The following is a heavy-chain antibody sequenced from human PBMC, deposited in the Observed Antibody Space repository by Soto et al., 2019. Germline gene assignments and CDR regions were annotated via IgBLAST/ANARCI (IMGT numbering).Heavy chain of an antibody. Sequence: GGSLRLSCAASGFTFSSYWMHWVRQAPGKGLVWVSRINSDGSSTSYADSVKGRFTISRDNAKNTLYLQMNSLRAEDTAVYYCARVAAADYYYYYGMDVWGQGTTVTVS. J-gene: IGHJ6*02. CDR2: INSDGSST. D-gene: IGHD6-13*01. CDR3: ARVAAADYYYYYGMDV. V-gene: IGHV3-74*01. CDR1: GFTFSSYW.